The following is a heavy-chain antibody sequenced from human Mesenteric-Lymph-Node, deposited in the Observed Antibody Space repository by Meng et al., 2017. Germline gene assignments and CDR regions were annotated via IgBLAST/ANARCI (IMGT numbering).Heavy chain of an antibody. Sequence: GESLKISCAASGFSFSLYDMNWVRQAPGQGLEWVSGTSGSGGGTYYADSVKGRFTIFRDNSKSTLYLQMNSLRAEDTAVYYCAKRSGTYSGDFDYWGQGTLVTVSS. CDR1: GFSFSLYD. V-gene: IGHV3-23*01. J-gene: IGHJ4*02. CDR2: TSGSGGGT. CDR3: AKRSGTYSGDFDY. D-gene: IGHD3-10*01.